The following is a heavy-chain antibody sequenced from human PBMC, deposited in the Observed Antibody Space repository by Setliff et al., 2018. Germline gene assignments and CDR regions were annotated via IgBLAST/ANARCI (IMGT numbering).Heavy chain of an antibody. D-gene: IGHD3-16*01. J-gene: IGHJ4*02. CDR2: IFYGGRT. CDR3: ARLPNYVWGSPVDY. Sequence: SETLSLTCTVSGASITNINYYWGLIRQPPGKGLEWIGSIFYGGRTFYNPSLKSRVTISVDTSKNQFSLTLSSVTAADTAVYYCARLPNYVWGSPVDYWGQGTLVTVSS. CDR1: GASITNINYY. V-gene: IGHV4-39*01.